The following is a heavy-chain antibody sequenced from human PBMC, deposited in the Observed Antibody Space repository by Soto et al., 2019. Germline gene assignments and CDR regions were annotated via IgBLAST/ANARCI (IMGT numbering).Heavy chain of an antibody. CDR1: GFTFSSYS. V-gene: IGHV3-21*01. D-gene: IGHD3-22*01. Sequence: GGSLRLSCAASGFTFSSYSMNWVRQAPGKGLEWVSSISSSSSYIYYADSVKGQFTISRDNAKNSLYLQMNSLRAEDTAVYYCARDLGYYDSSGRRSAFDIWGQGTMVTVSS. J-gene: IGHJ3*02. CDR2: ISSSSSYI. CDR3: ARDLGYYDSSGRRSAFDI.